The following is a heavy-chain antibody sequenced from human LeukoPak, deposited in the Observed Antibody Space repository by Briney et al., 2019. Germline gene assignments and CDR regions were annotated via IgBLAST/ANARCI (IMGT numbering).Heavy chain of an antibody. CDR3: VSFYETY. Sequence: PGGSLRLSCVASGFSLSGYWMYWVRQAPGKGLMYISRNNGDGSTTNYADSVKGRFTISKDNAKNTVYLQMNNLRAEDTAVYYCVSFYETYWGRGTLVTVSS. CDR2: NNGDGSTT. D-gene: IGHD2/OR15-2a*01. J-gene: IGHJ4*02. CDR1: GFSLSGYW. V-gene: IGHV3-74*01.